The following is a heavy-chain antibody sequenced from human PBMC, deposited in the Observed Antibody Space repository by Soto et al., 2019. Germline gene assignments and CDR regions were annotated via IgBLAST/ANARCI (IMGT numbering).Heavy chain of an antibody. V-gene: IGHV5-10-1*01. CDR1: GYSFTSSW. D-gene: IGHD5-12*01. J-gene: IGHJ3*02. CDR2: IDPSDSYT. CDR3: ALVATNHDAFDI. Sequence: PGESLKISCKGSGYSFTSSWISWVRQMPGKGLEWMGRIDPSDSYTNYSPSFQGHVTISADKSISTAYLQWSSLKASDTAMYYCALVATNHDAFDIWGQGTMVTVSS.